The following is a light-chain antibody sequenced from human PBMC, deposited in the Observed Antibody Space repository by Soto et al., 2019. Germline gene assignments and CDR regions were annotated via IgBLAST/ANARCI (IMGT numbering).Light chain of an antibody. Sequence: EIALTQSPGTLSLSPGERATLSCRASQIVGGDTLAWFQQRPGQAPRLVIYGASNRAAGIPDRFSGSGSGTDFTLTVSRLEPEDFAMYYCQQYHWAPDTFGQGTRLEIK. CDR2: GAS. CDR3: QQYHWAPDT. V-gene: IGKV3-20*01. J-gene: IGKJ5*01. CDR1: QIVGGDT.